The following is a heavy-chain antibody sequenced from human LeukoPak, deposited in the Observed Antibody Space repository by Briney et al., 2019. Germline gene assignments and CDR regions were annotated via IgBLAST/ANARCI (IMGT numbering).Heavy chain of an antibody. Sequence: SETLSLTCTVSGDSISSYYWSWIRQPPGKGLEWIGYIYYSGRTNYNPSLKSRVTISVDTSKNQFPLKLSSVTAADTAVYYCAREGTVAGNWYFDLWGRGTLVTVSS. D-gene: IGHD6-19*01. J-gene: IGHJ2*01. V-gene: IGHV4-59*01. CDR2: IYYSGRT. CDR1: GDSISSYY. CDR3: AREGTVAGNWYFDL.